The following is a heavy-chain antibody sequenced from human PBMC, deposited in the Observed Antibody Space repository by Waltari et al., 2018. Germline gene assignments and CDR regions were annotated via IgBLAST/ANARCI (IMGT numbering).Heavy chain of an antibody. V-gene: IGHV3-21*01. CDR2: MGGVSSDT. J-gene: IGHJ4*02. CDR3: AREALQLWPSFDY. CDR1: GFNFNTYT. D-gene: IGHD5-18*01. Sequence: EVRLVESGGGLVKPGGSLRLSCAASGFNFNTYTMNWVRQAPGKGLEWLSSMGGVSSDTYYAASVKGRFTVSRDNANNFVYLQMDSLRVEDTAVYYCAREALQLWPSFDYWGQGALVTVSS.